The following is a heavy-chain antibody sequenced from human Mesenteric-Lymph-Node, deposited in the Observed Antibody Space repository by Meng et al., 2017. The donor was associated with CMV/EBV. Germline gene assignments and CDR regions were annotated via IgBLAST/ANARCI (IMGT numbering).Heavy chain of an antibody. CDR2: VNPDSGGT. CDR3: ARARQDFGVVSYYYYGMDV. V-gene: IGHV1-2*02. J-gene: IGHJ6*02. CDR1: GYTFTAYY. D-gene: IGHD3-3*01. Sequence: ASVKVSCKTSGYTFTAYYMHWVRQAPGQGLEWMGWVNPDSGGTNYAQKFQGRVTMTRDTSISTAYMELSRLRSDDTAVYYCARARQDFGVVSYYYYGMDVWGQGTTVTVSS.